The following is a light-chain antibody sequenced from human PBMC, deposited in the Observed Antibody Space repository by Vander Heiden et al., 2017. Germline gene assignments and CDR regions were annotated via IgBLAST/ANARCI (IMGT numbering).Light chain of an antibody. CDR2: DVT. V-gene: IGLV2-14*03. J-gene: IGLJ3*02. Sequence: QSALTQPASVSGSPGPSITISCTGTSRDVGGYNYVSWYPQHPGKAPRFMIYDVTNRPSGVSNRFSGSKSGNTASLIISGLQAEDEADYYCSSYTSSSTHWVFGGGTKLTVL. CDR1: SRDVGGYNY. CDR3: SSYTSSSTHWV.